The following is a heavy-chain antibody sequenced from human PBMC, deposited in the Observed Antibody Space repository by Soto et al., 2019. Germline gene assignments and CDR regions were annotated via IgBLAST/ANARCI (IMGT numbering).Heavy chain of an antibody. CDR3: ARAKGAYYSHFEY. V-gene: IGHV1-69*06. CDR1: GFTFTSYA. J-gene: IGHJ4*02. CDR2: IIPFFGTP. D-gene: IGHD3-22*01. Sequence: SVKVSCKASGFTFTSYALSWVRQAPGQGPEWMGGIIPFFGTPNYAQKFQGRVTITADKSTSTFYMDLSGLKSEDTAFYYCARAKGAYYSHFEYCGPGTMVTVYS.